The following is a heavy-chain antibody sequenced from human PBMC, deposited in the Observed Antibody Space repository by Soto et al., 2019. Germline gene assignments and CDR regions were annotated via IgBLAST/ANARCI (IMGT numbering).Heavy chain of an antibody. Sequence: QVQLQESGPGLVKPSQTLSLTCTVSGDSISSGAYYWSWIGQYPGKGLEWIGFIFYSGSTHYNPSLKSRVTISLDTPKNQFSLKLTSVTAADTAVYYCARAIRVSTFVYWGQGTLVTVSS. CDR2: IFYSGST. D-gene: IGHD5-12*01. CDR3: ARAIRVSTFVY. J-gene: IGHJ4*02. V-gene: IGHV4-31*03. CDR1: GDSISSGAYY.